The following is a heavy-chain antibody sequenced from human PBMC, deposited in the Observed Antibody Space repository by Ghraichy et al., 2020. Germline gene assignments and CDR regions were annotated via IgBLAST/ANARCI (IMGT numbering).Heavy chain of an antibody. J-gene: IGHJ4*02. CDR1: GFTFQNYW. D-gene: IGHD2-8*01. Sequence: GGSLRLSCTASGFTFQNYWMSWVRQVPGKGLEWVANINQDGSERYYGDSVEGRFTISRVNAKMSLYLQINSLRAEDTAVYYCARVFNGLDDAAYWGQGTLVTVSS. CDR2: INQDGSER. V-gene: IGHV3-7*03. CDR3: ARVFNGLDDAAY.